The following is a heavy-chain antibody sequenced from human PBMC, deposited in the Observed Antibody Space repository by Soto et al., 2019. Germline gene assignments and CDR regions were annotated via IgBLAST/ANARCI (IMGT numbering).Heavy chain of an antibody. Sequence: QVRLVQSGAEVKKPGASVKVSCEASGYTFTTYGISWVRQAPGQGLEWMGWSSAYNGNTNYAQKLKGRVTMTTDTSTSTAYMELRSLRSDDTAVYYCARDSFPLLAVAGTDFDYWGQGNLVTVSP. V-gene: IGHV1-18*01. CDR1: GYTFTTYG. J-gene: IGHJ4*02. D-gene: IGHD6-19*01. CDR3: ARDSFPLLAVAGTDFDY. CDR2: SSAYNGNT.